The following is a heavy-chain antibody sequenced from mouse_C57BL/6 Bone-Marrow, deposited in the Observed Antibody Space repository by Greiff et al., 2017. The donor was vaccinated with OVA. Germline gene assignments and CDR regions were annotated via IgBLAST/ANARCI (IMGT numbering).Heavy chain of an antibody. Sequence: EVQLMESGAELVRPGSSVKISCKTSGYTFSSYGINWVKQRPGQGLEWIGYIYLGNGYTEYNEKFKGKATLTSDTSSSTAYMQLSSLTSEDSAIYVDSREAWFADWGQGALVTVAA. CDR2: IYLGNGYT. CDR3: SREAWFAD. V-gene: IGHV1-58*01. J-gene: IGHJ3*01. CDR1: GYTFSSYG.